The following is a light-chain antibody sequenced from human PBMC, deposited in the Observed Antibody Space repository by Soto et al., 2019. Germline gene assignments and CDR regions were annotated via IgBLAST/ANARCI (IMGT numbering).Light chain of an antibody. Sequence: DIQLTQSPSTLSASVGDRVTMTCRASQRVTDWLAWYQQKPGKAPKLLIYDASSLQSGVPSRFSGSGSGTEFSLTISSLQPDDFATYYCQQYYRSCTFGQGTKVEIK. J-gene: IGKJ2*02. CDR3: QQYYRSCT. CDR2: DAS. CDR1: QRVTDW. V-gene: IGKV1-5*01.